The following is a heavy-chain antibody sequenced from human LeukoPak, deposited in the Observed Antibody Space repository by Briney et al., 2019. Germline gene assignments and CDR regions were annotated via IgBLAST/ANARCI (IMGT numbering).Heavy chain of an antibody. J-gene: IGHJ5*02. CDR1: GFTFNSHNQA. V-gene: IGHV3-23*01. D-gene: IGHD3-3*01. Sequence: PGGSLRLSCAASGFTFNSHNQAMSWVRQAPGKGLEWVSSISGSGGYTNYADSVMGRFAISRDNFKNTLYLQMNSLRAEDTAFYYCAKDQGPRSGYNWFDPWGQGTLVTVSS. CDR3: AKDQGPRSGYNWFDP. CDR2: ISGSGGYT.